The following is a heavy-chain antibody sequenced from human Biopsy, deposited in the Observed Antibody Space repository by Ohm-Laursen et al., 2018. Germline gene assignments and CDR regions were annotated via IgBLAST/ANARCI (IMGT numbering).Heavy chain of an antibody. Sequence: ASVKVSCKPSGYSFTSYGISWVRQAPGEGLEWMGRISGYNGNTNYAQKFQGRVTMTADTSTSTVYMEVRGLRSDDTAVYYCARVTLPLYLDYWGQGTRVFVSS. V-gene: IGHV1-18*01. D-gene: IGHD5/OR15-5a*01. J-gene: IGHJ4*02. CDR2: ISGYNGNT. CDR3: ARVTLPLYLDY. CDR1: GYSFTSYG.